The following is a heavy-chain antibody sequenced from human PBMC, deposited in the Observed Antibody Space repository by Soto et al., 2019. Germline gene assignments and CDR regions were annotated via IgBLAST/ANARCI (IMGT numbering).Heavy chain of an antibody. Sequence: SVKVSCKASGGTFSSYTISWVRQAPGQGLEWMGRIIPILGIANYAQKFQGRVTITADKSTSTAYMELSSLRSEDTAVYYCARAKQQLENPSGYYYYYMDVWGKGTTVTVSS. CDR2: IIPILGIA. CDR1: GGTFSSYT. CDR3: ARAKQQLENPSGYYYYYMDV. D-gene: IGHD6-13*01. J-gene: IGHJ6*03. V-gene: IGHV1-69*02.